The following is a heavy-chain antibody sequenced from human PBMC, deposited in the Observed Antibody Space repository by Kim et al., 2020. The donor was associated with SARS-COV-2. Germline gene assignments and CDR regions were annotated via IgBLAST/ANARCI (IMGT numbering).Heavy chain of an antibody. CDR1: GYTFSGYY. V-gene: IGHV1-2*06. CDR2: MIPNIGTT. CDR3: ARAQSPLPFDY. J-gene: IGHJ4*02. Sequence: ASVKVSCKASGYTFSGYYMHWVRQAPGQGLEWMGRMIPNIGTTNYAQKFQGRVTITRDTSSNTAYMELSSLRSDDTAVYYCARAQSPLPFDYWGQGTLVTASS.